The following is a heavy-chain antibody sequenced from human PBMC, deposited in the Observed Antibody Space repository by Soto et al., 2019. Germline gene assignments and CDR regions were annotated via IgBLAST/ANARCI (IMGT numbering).Heavy chain of an antibody. CDR3: ARDRPDLYSSGWSPNHYFDY. CDR2: ISYDGSNK. Sequence: GGSLRLSCAASGFTFSSYAMHWVRQAPGKGLEWVAVISYDGSNKYYADSVKGRFTISRDNSKNTLYLQMNSLRAEDTAVYYCARDRPDLYSSGWSPNHYFDYWGQGTLVTVSS. J-gene: IGHJ4*02. V-gene: IGHV3-30-3*01. CDR1: GFTFSSYA. D-gene: IGHD6-19*01.